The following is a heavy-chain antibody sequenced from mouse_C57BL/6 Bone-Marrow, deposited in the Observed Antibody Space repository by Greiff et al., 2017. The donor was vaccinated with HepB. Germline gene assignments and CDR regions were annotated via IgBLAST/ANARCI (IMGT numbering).Heavy chain of an antibody. D-gene: IGHD2-3*01. CDR2: IDPENGDT. J-gene: IGHJ1*03. V-gene: IGHV14-4*01. CDR1: GFNIKDDY. Sequence: VQLQQSGAELVRPGASVKLSCTASGFNIKDDYMHWVKQRPEQGLEWIGWIDPENGDTEYASKFQGKATITADTSSNTAYLQLSSLTSEDTAVYYCTTLNGYYLYWYFDVWGTGTTVTVSS. CDR3: TTLNGYYLYWYFDV.